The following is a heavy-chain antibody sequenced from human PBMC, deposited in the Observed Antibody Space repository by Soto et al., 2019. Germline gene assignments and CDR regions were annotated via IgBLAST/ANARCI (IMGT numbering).Heavy chain of an antibody. Sequence: QLQLQESGPGLVKPSETLSLTCTVSGGSISSSSYYWGWIRQPPGKGLEWIGSIYYSGSTYYNPSIKSRVTISVDTSKNQFSLKLSSVTAADTAVYYCARHTPAISISDHWGQGTLVTDSS. J-gene: IGHJ4*02. D-gene: IGHD2-15*01. CDR3: ARHTPAISISDH. V-gene: IGHV4-39*01. CDR2: IYYSGST. CDR1: GGSISSSSYY.